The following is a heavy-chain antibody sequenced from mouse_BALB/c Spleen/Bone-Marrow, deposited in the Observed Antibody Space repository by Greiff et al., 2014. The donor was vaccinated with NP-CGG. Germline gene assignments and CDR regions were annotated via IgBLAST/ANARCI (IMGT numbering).Heavy chain of an antibody. CDR2: IFPGSGNT. CDR3: TSPIYYYGSSYVPY. Sequence: LQQSGSELVRPGASVKLSCKASGYIFTSYWMHWVKQRPGQGLEWIGNIFPGSGNTNYDEKFKSKATPTVDTSSSTAYMQLSSLTSEDSAFYYCTSPIYYYGSSYVPYWGQGTLVTVSA. J-gene: IGHJ3*01. D-gene: IGHD1-1*01. V-gene: IGHV1S22*01. CDR1: GYIFTSYW.